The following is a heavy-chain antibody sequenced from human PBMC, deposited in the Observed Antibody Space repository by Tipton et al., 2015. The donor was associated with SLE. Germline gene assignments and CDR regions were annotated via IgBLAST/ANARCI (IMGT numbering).Heavy chain of an antibody. D-gene: IGHD2-2*01. CDR2: IYHSGST. Sequence: TLSLTCTVSGYSISSGYYWGWIRQPPGKGLEWIGSIYHSGSTYYNPSLKSRVTISVDTSKNQFSLRLTSVTAADTAVYYCAVGYCESTSCQREYYHHWGQGTLVTVSS. CDR3: AVGYCESTSCQREYYHH. CDR1: GYSISSGYY. J-gene: IGHJ1*01. V-gene: IGHV4-38-2*02.